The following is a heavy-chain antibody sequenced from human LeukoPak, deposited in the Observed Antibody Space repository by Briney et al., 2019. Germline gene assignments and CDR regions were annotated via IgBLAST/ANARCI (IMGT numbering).Heavy chain of an antibody. J-gene: IGHJ3*02. V-gene: IGHV4-4*07. D-gene: IGHD3-9*01. Sequence: SETLSLTCTVSGDSIGSYYWSWIRQSAGKGLEWIGRIYSSGTTDYNPSLKSRVTMSVDTSKNQFSLKLNSVTAADTAVYYCARDPYYDILTGYLIRGAFDIWGLGTVVTVSS. CDR2: IYSSGTT. CDR1: GDSIGSYY. CDR3: ARDPYYDILTGYLIRGAFDI.